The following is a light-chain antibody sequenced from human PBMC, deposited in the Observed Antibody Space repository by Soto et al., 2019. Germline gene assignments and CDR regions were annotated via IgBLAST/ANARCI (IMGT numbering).Light chain of an antibody. CDR3: QQSYSSPPVT. CDR1: QSITNY. V-gene: IGKV1-39*01. Sequence: DIQMTQSPSSLSAPLGDRVIITCRASQSITNYLNWYQQKPGKAPKLLIYAASSLQSGVPSRFNGSGSGTDFTLTISSLQPEDFATYYCQQSYSSPPVTFGGGTKVEIK. J-gene: IGKJ4*01. CDR2: AAS.